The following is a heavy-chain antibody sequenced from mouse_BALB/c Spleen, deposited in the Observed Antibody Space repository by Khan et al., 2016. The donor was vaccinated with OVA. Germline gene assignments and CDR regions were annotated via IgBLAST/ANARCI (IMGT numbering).Heavy chain of an antibody. CDR3: ASHLTGSFAY. Sequence: EVELVESGGDLVKPGGSLKFSCAASGFTFSSYSMSWVRQTPDKRLEWVATISSGGDYTYYSDNVKGRFTISRDNAKNTLYLQMSSLKSEDTASYYCASHLTGSFAYWGQGTLVTVSA. J-gene: IGHJ3*01. CDR2: ISSGGDYT. CDR1: GFTFSSYS. V-gene: IGHV5-6*01. D-gene: IGHD4-1*01.